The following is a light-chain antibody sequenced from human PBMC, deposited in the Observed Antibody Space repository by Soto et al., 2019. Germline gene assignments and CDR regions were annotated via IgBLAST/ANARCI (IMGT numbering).Light chain of an antibody. CDR3: SSYTGTTTPVV. Sequence: QSVLTQPASVSGSPGQSITISCIGTSSDIGGYTHVSWYQQHPGKVPKLMIYEVNNRPSGVSNRFSGSKSGNTASLTISGLQAEDEADYYCSSYTGTTTPVVFGGGTKLTVL. V-gene: IGLV2-14*01. CDR1: SSDIGGYTH. J-gene: IGLJ2*01. CDR2: EVN.